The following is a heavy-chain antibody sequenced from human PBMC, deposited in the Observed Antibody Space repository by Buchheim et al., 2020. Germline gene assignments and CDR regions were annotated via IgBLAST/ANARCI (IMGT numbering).Heavy chain of an antibody. V-gene: IGHV4-31*03. CDR3: ARWAKYNFWSGYFTETFDY. D-gene: IGHD3-3*01. CDR2: IYYSGSS. CDR1: GDSISSGGFF. Sequence: QVHLQESGPGLVRPSQTLSLTCTVSGDSISSGGFFWNWIRQRPGKGLEWIGSIYYSGSSYYNPSLKSRVTISGDTSKNQFSLNLNSVTAADSAVYYCARWAKYNFWSGYFTETFDYWGQGAL. J-gene: IGHJ4*02.